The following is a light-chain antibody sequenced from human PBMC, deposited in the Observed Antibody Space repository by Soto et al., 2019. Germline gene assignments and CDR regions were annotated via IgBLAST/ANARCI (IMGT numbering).Light chain of an antibody. J-gene: IGLJ1*01. CDR1: NSDVGGYDY. Sequence: QSALTQPASVPGSPGQSITLSCTGTNSDVGGYDYVSWYQHHPGKAPKLMIYDVNNRPSGVSKRFSGSKSGNRASLTISGLQAEDEADYYCSSYTRFSTLVFGTGTKLTVL. CDR3: SSYTRFSTLV. CDR2: DVN. V-gene: IGLV2-14*03.